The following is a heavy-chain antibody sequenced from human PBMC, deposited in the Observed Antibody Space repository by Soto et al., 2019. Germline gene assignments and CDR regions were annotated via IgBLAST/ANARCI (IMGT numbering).Heavy chain of an antibody. CDR1: GGSISSYC. V-gene: IGHV4-59*01. CDR2: IYYSGST. CDR3: ASSGGARGLDYYYYYGMDV. J-gene: IGHJ6*02. D-gene: IGHD3-16*01. Sequence: SETLSLTCTVSGGSISSYCWSWSGQPPGKGLEWIGYIYYSGSTNYNPSLKSRVTISVDTSKNQFSLKLSSVTAADTAVYYCASSGGARGLDYYYYYGMDVWGQGTTVTVSS.